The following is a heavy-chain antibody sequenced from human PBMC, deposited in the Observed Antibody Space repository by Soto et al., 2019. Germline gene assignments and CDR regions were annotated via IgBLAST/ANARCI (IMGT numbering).Heavy chain of an antibody. CDR2: IDGSGGIT. CDR1: GFTFGTTD. V-gene: IGHV3-23*01. CDR3: VKNSGWFNT. J-gene: IGHJ5*02. D-gene: IGHD3-10*01. Sequence: QLLQSGGGLVQPGGSLTLSCAASGFTFGTTDMSWVRQAPGEGLEWVSTIDGSGGITYYADSLKGRFTISRDKSRNTVYLQMNSLRGDDTALYYCVKNSGWFNTWGQGALVTVSS.